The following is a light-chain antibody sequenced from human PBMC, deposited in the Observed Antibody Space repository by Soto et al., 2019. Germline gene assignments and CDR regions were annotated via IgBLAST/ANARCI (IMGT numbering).Light chain of an antibody. Sequence: EIVLTQSPATLSLSPGERATLSCRASQSVSSYLAWYQQKPGQAPRLLIYDASNRATGIPARFSGSGSGTDFTHTISRLEPEDSAVYYGQQRSNWLTFGGGTKVEIK. CDR1: QSVSSY. CDR3: QQRSNWLT. J-gene: IGKJ4*01. V-gene: IGKV3-11*01. CDR2: DAS.